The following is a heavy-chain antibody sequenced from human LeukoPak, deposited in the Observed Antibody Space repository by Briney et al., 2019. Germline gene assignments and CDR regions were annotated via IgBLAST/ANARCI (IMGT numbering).Heavy chain of an antibody. CDR3: ARALRYCSGTSCYRRFDN. Sequence: GGSLRLSCAASGFTFSSYWMSWVRQAPGKGLEWVANIKQDGSEKYYVDSVKGRFTVSRDNAENSLYLQMNSLRAEDTAVYYCARALRYCSGTSCYRRFDNWGHGTLLTVSS. CDR2: IKQDGSEK. CDR1: GFTFSSYW. J-gene: IGHJ4*01. V-gene: IGHV3-7*01. D-gene: IGHD2-2*01.